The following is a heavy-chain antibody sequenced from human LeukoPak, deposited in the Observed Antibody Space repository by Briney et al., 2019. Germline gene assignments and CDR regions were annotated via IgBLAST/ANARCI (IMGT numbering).Heavy chain of an antibody. CDR2: ISPYNGNT. CDR3: ARVMHWDKPMARGRGMDV. J-gene: IGHJ6*02. V-gene: IGHV1-18*01. CDR1: GYTFPSYG. D-gene: IGHD5-18*01. Sequence: ASVKVSCKASGYTFPSYGISWVRQAPGQGLEWMGWISPYNGNTNYAQKFQGRVTVTTDAPTSTAYMEVRSLRSDDTALYYCARVMHWDKPMARGRGMDVWGQGTTVTVSS.